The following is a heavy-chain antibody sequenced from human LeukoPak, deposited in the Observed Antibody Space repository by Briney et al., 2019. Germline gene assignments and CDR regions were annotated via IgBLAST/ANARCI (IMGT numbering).Heavy chain of an antibody. CDR1: GYTFTSYG. V-gene: IGHV1-18*01. CDR2: ISAYNGNT. CDR3: ARIPVTNWGQYYFDY. J-gene: IGHJ4*02. Sequence: GASVKVSCKASGYTFTSYGISWVRQAPGQGLEWMGWISAYNGNTNYAQKLQGRVTMTTDTSTSTAYMELRSLRSDDTAVYYCARIPVTNWGQYYFDYWGQGTLVTVSS. D-gene: IGHD7-27*01.